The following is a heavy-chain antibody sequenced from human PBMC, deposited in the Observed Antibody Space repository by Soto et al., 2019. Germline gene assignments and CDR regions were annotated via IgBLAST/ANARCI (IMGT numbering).Heavy chain of an antibody. J-gene: IGHJ4*02. Sequence: SVKVSCKASGGSFSNFGISWVRQAPGQGLEWMGGVDPVFGRPNYEQRFQGRLTITADESKSTGYMEHIRLRTDDTDVYYCAREGSGYNFWGQGTQFTVSS. V-gene: IGHV1-69*13. CDR3: AREGSGYNF. CDR1: GGSFSNFG. D-gene: IGHD5-12*01. CDR2: VDPVFGRP.